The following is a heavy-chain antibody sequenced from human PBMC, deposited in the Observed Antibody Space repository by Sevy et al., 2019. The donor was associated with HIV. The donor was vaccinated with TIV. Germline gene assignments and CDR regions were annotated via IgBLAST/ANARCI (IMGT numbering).Heavy chain of an antibody. J-gene: IGHJ3*02. V-gene: IGHV3-23*01. D-gene: IGHD1-26*01. CDR2: ITYNVKT. CDR3: GKALTIGWEKDAFNI. Sequence: GESLKISCAASGFTFSSYTMTWVRQAPGKGLEWVSTITYNVKTFYADSVKGRFTISRDTSKNTLYLQMNSLRAEDTAVYYCGKALTIGWEKDAFNIWGQGTTVTVSS. CDR1: GFTFSSYT.